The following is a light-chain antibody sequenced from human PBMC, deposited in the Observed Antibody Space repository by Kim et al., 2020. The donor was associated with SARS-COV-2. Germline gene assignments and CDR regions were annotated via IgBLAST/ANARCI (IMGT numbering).Light chain of an antibody. V-gene: IGLV2-11*01. Sequence: QSALTQPRSVSGSPGQSVTISCTGTSSDVGSYNYVSWYQQHPGKAPKVMIYDVSKRPSGVPDRFSGSKSGNTASLTISGLQADDEADYYCCSYADTFTALFGGGTKLAVL. J-gene: IGLJ2*01. CDR1: SSDVGSYNY. CDR3: CSYADTFTAL. CDR2: DVS.